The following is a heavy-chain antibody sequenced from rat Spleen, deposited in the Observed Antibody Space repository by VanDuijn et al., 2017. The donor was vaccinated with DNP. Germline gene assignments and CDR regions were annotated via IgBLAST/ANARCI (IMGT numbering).Heavy chain of an antibody. V-gene: IGHV5-25*01. CDR1: GFAFSTFP. J-gene: IGHJ4*01. CDR3: ARVQLGYYALDA. CDR2: ISTGGGNT. Sequence: EVQLVESGGDLVQPGRSMKLSCAASGFAFSTFPMAWVRQSATKGLEWVASISTGGGNTYYGDSVKGRFTISRDNAKSTLYLQMNSLRSEDTATYYCARVQLGYYALDAWGQGTSVTVSS. D-gene: IGHD5-1*01.